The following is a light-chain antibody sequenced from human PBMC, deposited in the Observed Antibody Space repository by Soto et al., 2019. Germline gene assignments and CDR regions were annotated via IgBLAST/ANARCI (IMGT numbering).Light chain of an antibody. J-gene: IGKJ1*01. CDR2: KAS. V-gene: IGKV1-5*03. CDR3: QQCYMGWT. Sequence: DSQMSQSPSTLSASVGDRVTLTFRASQSISSWLAWYQQKPGKAPKLLIYKASSLESGVPSRFSGTGSGTEFTFSITSLQPEDFGTYYCQQCYMGWTFGQGTKVDIK. CDR1: QSISSW.